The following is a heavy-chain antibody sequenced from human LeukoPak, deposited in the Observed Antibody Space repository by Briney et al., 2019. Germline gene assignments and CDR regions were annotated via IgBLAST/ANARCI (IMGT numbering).Heavy chain of an antibody. V-gene: IGHV4-39*01. CDR2: IYYSGST. CDR1: GGSISSSGYY. CDR3: AGHEYSGSYYGLSWFDP. D-gene: IGHD1-26*01. Sequence: SETLSLTCTVSGGSISSSGYYWGWIRQPPGKGLEWIASIYYSGSTYHNPSLKSRVTISVDTSKNQLSLKLSSLTAADTAVYYCAGHEYSGSYYGLSWFDPWGQGTLVTVSS. J-gene: IGHJ5*02.